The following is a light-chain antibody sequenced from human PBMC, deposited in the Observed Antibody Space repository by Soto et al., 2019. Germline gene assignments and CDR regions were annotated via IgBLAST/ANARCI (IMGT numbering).Light chain of an antibody. V-gene: IGLV2-14*01. CDR1: SSDVGGYNY. J-gene: IGLJ2*01. CDR3: SSYTTDNTRV. Sequence: QSALTQPASVYGSPGQSITIFCTGTSSDVGGYNYVSWYQQYPGKAPKLMIYEVNNRPSGVSNRFSGSKSGNTASLTISGLQADDEADYYCSSYTTDNTRVFGGGTKLTVL. CDR2: EVN.